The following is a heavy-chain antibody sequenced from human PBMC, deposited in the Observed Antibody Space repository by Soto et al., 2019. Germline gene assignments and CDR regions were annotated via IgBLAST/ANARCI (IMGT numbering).Heavy chain of an antibody. Sequence: SETLSLTCTVAGGSNGNFYWSWIRQPPRKGLEWIGYIYYSGSTNYNPSLKSRVTISVDTSKNQFSLKLSSVTAADTAVYYWARHFDYWGQGTLVTVSS. V-gene: IGHV4-59*08. J-gene: IGHJ4*02. CDR3: ARHFDY. CDR2: IYYSGST. CDR1: GGSNGNFY.